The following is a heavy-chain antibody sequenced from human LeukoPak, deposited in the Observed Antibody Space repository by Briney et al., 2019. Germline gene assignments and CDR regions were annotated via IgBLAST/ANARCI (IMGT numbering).Heavy chain of an antibody. D-gene: IGHD3-10*01. V-gene: IGHV3-74*01. CDR2: INSDGSST. Sequence: GGSLRLSCAASGFTFSSYWMHWVRQAPGKGLVWVSRINSDGSSTSYADSVKGRFTISRDNAKNTLYLQMNSLRAEDTAVYYCARDRVVRGVIYYYYYTDVWGKGTTVTVSS. CDR3: ARDRVVRGVIYYYYYTDV. J-gene: IGHJ6*03. CDR1: GFTFSSYW.